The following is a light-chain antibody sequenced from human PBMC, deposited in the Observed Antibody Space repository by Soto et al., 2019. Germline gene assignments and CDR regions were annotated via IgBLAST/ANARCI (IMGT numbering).Light chain of an antibody. J-gene: IGLJ1*01. CDR2: DVS. CDR3: NSYSSSTTLYL. Sequence: QSALTQPAPVSGSPGPSITISLPGTSTDIGGYNYVSWYQQHPGKAPKLMISDVSNRPSGVSIRFSGSKSGNTASLTISGLQAEDEADYYCNSYSSSTTLYLFGTGTKVTVL. V-gene: IGLV2-14*01. CDR1: STDIGGYNY.